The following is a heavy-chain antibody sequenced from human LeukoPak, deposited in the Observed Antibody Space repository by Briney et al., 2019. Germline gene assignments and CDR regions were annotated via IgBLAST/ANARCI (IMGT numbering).Heavy chain of an antibody. Sequence: QAGGSLRLSCVASRFTFNRYGMHWVRQAPGKGLEWVAFLRYDGSNKDYADSVKGRFTISRDNSKNTLYLQMNSLRAEDTAEYYCAKARDSSGYRIFDYWDQGTLVTVSS. CDR3: AKARDSSGYRIFDY. D-gene: IGHD3-22*01. CDR2: LRYDGSNK. CDR1: RFTFNRYG. J-gene: IGHJ4*02. V-gene: IGHV3-30*02.